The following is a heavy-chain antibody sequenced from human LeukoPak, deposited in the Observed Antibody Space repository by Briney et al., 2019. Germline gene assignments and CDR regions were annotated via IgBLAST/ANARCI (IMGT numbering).Heavy chain of an antibody. CDR1: GFTFSRYG. J-gene: IGHJ4*02. CDR2: ISYDGGDK. V-gene: IGHV3-30*18. D-gene: IGHD3-3*01. CDR3: AKGSDIRVSLHFDF. Sequence: GGSLRLSCAASGFTFSRYGMHWVRQAPGKGLEWVAAISYDGGDKYYADSVKGRFTISRDNSKNTLYLQMNSLRAEDTAVYHCAKGSDIRVSLHFDFWGQGTLVTVSS.